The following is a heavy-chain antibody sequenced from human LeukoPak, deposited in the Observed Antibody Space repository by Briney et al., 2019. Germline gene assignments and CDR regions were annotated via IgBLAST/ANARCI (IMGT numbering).Heavy chain of an antibody. CDR2: LSGSGGRT. CDR1: GFTFSSYA. V-gene: IGHV3-23*01. J-gene: IGHJ4*02. D-gene: IGHD3-22*01. CDR3: AKAAHTSDYLGQDY. Sequence: PGGSLRLSCAASGFTFSSYAMSWVRQAPGKGLEWVSGLSGSGGRTDYADSVKGRFTISRDNSKNTLYLQMNSLRADDTAVYYCAKAAHTSDYLGQDYWGQGTLVTVSS.